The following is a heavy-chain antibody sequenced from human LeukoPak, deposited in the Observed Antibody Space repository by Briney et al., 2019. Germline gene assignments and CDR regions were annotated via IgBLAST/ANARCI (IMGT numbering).Heavy chain of an antibody. J-gene: IGHJ4*02. CDR3: ARDMVEATTRGIDY. D-gene: IGHD5-12*01. CDR2: VNLQGST. Sequence: SETLSLTCGVSGGSISNTNWWTWVRQPPGKGLEWIGEVNLQGSTNYNPSLKSRVAISVDKSENHISLKLTSVTAADTAVYYCARDMVEATTRGIDYWGQGTLVTVSS. V-gene: IGHV4-4*02. CDR1: GGSISNTNW.